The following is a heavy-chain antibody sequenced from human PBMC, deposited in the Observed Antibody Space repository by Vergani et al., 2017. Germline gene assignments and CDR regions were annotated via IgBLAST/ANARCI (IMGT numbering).Heavy chain of an antibody. D-gene: IGHD6-13*01. CDR3: ARDLRGYFDY. Sequence: QVKLVQSGYELKKPGTSVTVSCKALGYTFTNYVMTWVRQAPGQGIEWMGWINTYTGNPTYAKCFTGQFVFSLDTSVSTAYLHIISLKAEDTAVYYCARDLRGYFDYWGQGTLVTVSS. V-gene: IGHV7-4-1*02. CDR1: GYTFTNYV. J-gene: IGHJ4*02. CDR2: INTYTGNP.